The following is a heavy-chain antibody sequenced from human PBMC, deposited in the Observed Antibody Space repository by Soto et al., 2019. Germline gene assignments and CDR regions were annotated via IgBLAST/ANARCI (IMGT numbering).Heavy chain of an antibody. V-gene: IGHV1-2*02. CDR3: ARAGFENTPQIDYGDYVFFDY. J-gene: IGHJ4*02. CDR1: GYTFTGYY. D-gene: IGHD4-17*01. Sequence: QVQLVQSGAEVKKPGASVKVSCKASGYTFTGYYMHWVRQAPGQGLEWMGWINPNSGGTNYAQKFQVRVTMTRDTSISTAYMELSRLRSDDTAVYYCARAGFENTPQIDYGDYVFFDYWGQGTLVTVSS. CDR2: INPNSGGT.